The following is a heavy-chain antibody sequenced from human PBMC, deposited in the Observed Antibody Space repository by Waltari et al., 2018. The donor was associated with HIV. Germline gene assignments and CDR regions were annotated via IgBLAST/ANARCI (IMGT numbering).Heavy chain of an antibody. CDR1: GFTFANAW. J-gene: IGHJ4*02. V-gene: IGHV3-15*01. Sequence: EVQLVESGGGLVKPGGSLRLSCVGSGFTFANAWMSWVRQAPGKGLEWVGRIKSKTDGGTTDYAAPVKGWFYISRDDSKNRIFLQMNSLKTEDTAVYFCTTVGHDFWSGYYYDYFDHWGQGTLATVSS. D-gene: IGHD3-3*01. CDR2: IKSKTDGGTT. CDR3: TTVGHDFWSGYYYDYFDH.